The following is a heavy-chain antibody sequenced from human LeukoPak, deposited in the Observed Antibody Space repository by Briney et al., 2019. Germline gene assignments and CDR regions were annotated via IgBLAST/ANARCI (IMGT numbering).Heavy chain of an antibody. CDR3: ARGVRFLEWLPRKNWFDP. J-gene: IGHJ5*02. V-gene: IGHV4-34*01. CDR1: GGSFSGYY. D-gene: IGHD3-3*01. Sequence: SETLSLTCAVYGGSFSGYYWSWIRQPPGKGLEWIGEINHSGSTNYNPSLKSRVTISVDTSKNQFSLKLSSVTAADTAVYYCARGVRFLEWLPRKNWFDPWGQGTLVTVSS. CDR2: INHSGST.